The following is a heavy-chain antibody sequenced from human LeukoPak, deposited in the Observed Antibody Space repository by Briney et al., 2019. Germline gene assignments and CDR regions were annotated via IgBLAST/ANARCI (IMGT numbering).Heavy chain of an antibody. Sequence: SETLSLTCTVSGGSISSYYWSWIRQPPGKGLEWIGYIYYSGSTNYNPSLKSRVTISVDTSKNQFSLKLSSVTAADTAVYYCARASYGGSGSYHRRSRWFDPWGQGTLVTVSS. CDR3: ARASYGGSGSYHRRSRWFDP. CDR2: IYYSGST. J-gene: IGHJ5*02. D-gene: IGHD3-10*01. V-gene: IGHV4-59*01. CDR1: GGSISSYY.